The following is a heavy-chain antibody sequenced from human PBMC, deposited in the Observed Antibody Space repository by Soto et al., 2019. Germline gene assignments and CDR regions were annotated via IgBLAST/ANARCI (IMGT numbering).Heavy chain of an antibody. CDR2: INHSGST. CDR1: GGSFSGYY. V-gene: IGHV4-34*01. CDR3: ARGKYYDILTGYYNYYYYGMDV. J-gene: IGHJ6*02. Sequence: SETLSLTCAVYGGSFSGYYWSWIRQPPGKGLEWIGEINHSGSTNYNPSLKSRVTISVDTSKNQFSLKLSSVTAADTAVYYCARGKYYDILTGYYNYYYYGMDVWGQGTTVTVSS. D-gene: IGHD3-9*01.